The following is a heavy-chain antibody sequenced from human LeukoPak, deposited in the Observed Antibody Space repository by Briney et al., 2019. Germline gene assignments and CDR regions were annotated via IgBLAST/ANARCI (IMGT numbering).Heavy chain of an antibody. D-gene: IGHD7-27*01. CDR2: ISNSASSI. V-gene: IGHV3-48*01. Sequence: GGSLRLSCAASGFTFSSFSMNWVRQGPGKGLEWISYISNSASSIQYADSVKGRFTISRDNAENSLYLQMNSLRAEDTAVYYCARGWGYFDYWGQGTLVTVSS. CDR3: ARGWGYFDY. CDR1: GFTFSSFS. J-gene: IGHJ4*02.